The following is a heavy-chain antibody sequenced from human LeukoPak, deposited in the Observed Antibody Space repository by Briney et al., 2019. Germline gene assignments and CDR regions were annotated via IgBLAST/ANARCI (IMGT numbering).Heavy chain of an antibody. J-gene: IGHJ4*02. Sequence: SETLSLTCAVYGGSFSGYYWSWIRQPPGKGLEWIGEINHSGSTNYNPSLKSRVTISVDTSKNQFSLKLSSVTAADTAVYYCARTGHCSGGSCYSPDYWGQGTLVTVSS. CDR3: ARTGHCSGGSCYSPDY. CDR1: GGSFSGYY. CDR2: INHSGST. V-gene: IGHV4-34*01. D-gene: IGHD2-15*01.